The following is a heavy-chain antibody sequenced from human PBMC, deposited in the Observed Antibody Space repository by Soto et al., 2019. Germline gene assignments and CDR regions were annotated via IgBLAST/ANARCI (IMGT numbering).Heavy chain of an antibody. Sequence: QVQLQQWGAGLLKPSETLSLTCAVYGGSFSGYYWSWIRQPPGKGLEWIGEINHSGSTNYNPSLKSRVTISVDTSKNQFSLKLSSVTAADTAVYYCARGRGSSWYAFDIWGQGTMVTVSS. CDR1: GGSFSGYY. CDR2: INHSGST. CDR3: ARGRGSSWYAFDI. J-gene: IGHJ3*02. V-gene: IGHV4-34*01. D-gene: IGHD6-13*01.